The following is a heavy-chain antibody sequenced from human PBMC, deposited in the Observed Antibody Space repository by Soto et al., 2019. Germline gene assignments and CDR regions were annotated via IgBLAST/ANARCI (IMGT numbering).Heavy chain of an antibody. CDR3: ARDRQRGYCTGGSCYSYFDY. D-gene: IGHD2-15*01. CDR2: VDQSGST. V-gene: IGHV4-34*01. J-gene: IGHJ4*02. CDR1: GGSFSGYY. Sequence: QVQLQQWGAGLLQPSETLSLTCAIYGGSFSGYYWSWIRQPPGMGLEWIGEVDQSGSTNYNPSRKSRVTISGDTSKNQFSPKLNSVTAADTAVYYCARDRQRGYCTGGSCYSYFDYWGQGALVIVSS.